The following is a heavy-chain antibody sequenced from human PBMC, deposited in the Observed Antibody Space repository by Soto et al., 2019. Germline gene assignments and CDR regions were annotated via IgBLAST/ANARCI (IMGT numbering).Heavy chain of an antibody. V-gene: IGHV4-31*03. D-gene: IGHD2-2*01. CDR1: GGSISSGGYY. CDR3: ARVDTCISTGCYPLYYYGMDV. Sequence: QVQLQESGPGLVKPSQTLSLTCTVSGGSISSGGYYWSWIRQHPGKGLEWIGYIYYSGSTYYNPSLKSRVTISVDTSKNQFSLKLSSVTAADTAVYYCARVDTCISTGCYPLYYYGMDVGGQGTTVTVSS. J-gene: IGHJ6*02. CDR2: IYYSGST.